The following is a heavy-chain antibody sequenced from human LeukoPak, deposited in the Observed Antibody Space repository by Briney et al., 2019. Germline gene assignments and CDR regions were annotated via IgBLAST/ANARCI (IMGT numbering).Heavy chain of an antibody. CDR3: ASLAGYYYDNYDY. V-gene: IGHV4-39*01. J-gene: IGHJ4*02. Sequence: SETLSLTCTVSGGSISSSSYYWGWIRQPPGKGLEWIGSSYYSGSTYYNPSVKSRVTISVDTSKNQFSLKLSSVTAADTAVYYCASLAGYYYDNYDYWGQGTLVTVSS. CDR2: SYYSGST. CDR1: GGSISSSSYY. D-gene: IGHD3-22*01.